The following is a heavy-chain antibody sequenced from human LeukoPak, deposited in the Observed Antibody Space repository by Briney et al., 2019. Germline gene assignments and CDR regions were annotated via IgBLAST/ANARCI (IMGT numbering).Heavy chain of an antibody. CDR3: TRVVNGGHFDY. CDR1: GASIKDYD. D-gene: IGHD2-8*01. J-gene: IGHJ4*02. V-gene: IGHV4-59*12. Sequence: SETLSLTCSVSGASIKDYDLTWIRQTPRKELKWVGYVYHTGTSGYHPSLKSRVAMSLDTSKNQVSLKLRSVTAADTAVYFCTRVVNGGHFDYWGQGTLVTVSS. CDR2: VYHTGTS.